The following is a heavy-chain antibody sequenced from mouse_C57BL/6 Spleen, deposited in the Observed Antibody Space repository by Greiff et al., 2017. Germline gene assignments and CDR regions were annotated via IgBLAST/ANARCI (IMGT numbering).Heavy chain of an antibody. CDR1: GYTFTDYN. D-gene: IGHD1-1*01. CDR3: AKRDYGSAYFDV. V-gene: IGHV1-18*01. J-gene: IGHJ1*03. CDR2: INPNNGGT. Sequence: EVQLQQSGPELVKPGASVKIPCKASGYTFTDYNMDWVKQSHGKSLEWIGDINPNNGGTIYNQTFKGKATLTVDKSSSTAYMELRSLTSEDTAVYYCAKRDYGSAYFDVWGTGTTVTVYS.